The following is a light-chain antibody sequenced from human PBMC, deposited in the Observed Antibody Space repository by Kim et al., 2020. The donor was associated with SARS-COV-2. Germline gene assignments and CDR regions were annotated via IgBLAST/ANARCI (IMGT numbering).Light chain of an antibody. CDR2: GNS. CDR3: QSYDSRLSGWV. Sequence: QRVTISCTGSSSNIGAGYDVHGYQQLPGTAPKLLIYGNSNRPSGVPDRFSGSKSGTSASLAITGLQAEDEADYYCQSYDSRLSGWVFGGGTKVTVL. CDR1: SSNIGAGYD. J-gene: IGLJ3*02. V-gene: IGLV1-40*01.